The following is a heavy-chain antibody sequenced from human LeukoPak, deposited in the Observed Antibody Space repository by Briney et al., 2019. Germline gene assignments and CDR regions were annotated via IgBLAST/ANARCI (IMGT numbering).Heavy chain of an antibody. D-gene: IGHD2-2*01. CDR2: ISWNSGSI. CDR1: GFTFDDYA. V-gene: IGHV3-9*01. J-gene: IGHJ3*02. CDR3: AGSWCSSTCCFPSRGRFDI. Sequence: GGSLRLSCAASGFTFDDYAMHWVRQAPGRGLEWVSSISWNSGSIGYADSVKGRFTISRDNAKNSLYLQMNSLRAEDTALYYCAGSWCSSTCCFPSRGRFDIWGQGTMVTVSS.